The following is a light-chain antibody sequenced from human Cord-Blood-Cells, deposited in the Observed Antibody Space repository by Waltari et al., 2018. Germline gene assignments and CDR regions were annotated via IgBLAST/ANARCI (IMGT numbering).Light chain of an antibody. CDR3: QVWDSSSDHV. CDR2: DDS. J-gene: IGLJ1*01. CDR1: NNGRKT. V-gene: IGLV3-21*03. Sequence: SYVPTQPHSMIVAPGKTARNTWGQNNNGRKTVLWYQQKPGQAPVLVVYDDSDRPSGIPERFSGSNSGNTATLTISRVEAGDEADYYCQVWDSSSDHVFGTGTKVTVL.